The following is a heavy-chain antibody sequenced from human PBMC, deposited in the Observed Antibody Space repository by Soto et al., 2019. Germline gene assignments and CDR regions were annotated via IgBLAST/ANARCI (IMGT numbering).Heavy chain of an antibody. CDR3: ARDAIISTPYYFDY. Sequence: ASVKVSCKASGYTFTSYGISWVRQAPGQGLEWMGWISAYNGNTNYAQKLQGRVTMTTDTSTSTAYMELRSLRSDDTAVYYCARDAIISTPYYFDYWGQGTLVTVSS. CDR2: ISAYNGNT. J-gene: IGHJ4*02. D-gene: IGHD2-15*01. CDR1: GYTFTSYG. V-gene: IGHV1-18*01.